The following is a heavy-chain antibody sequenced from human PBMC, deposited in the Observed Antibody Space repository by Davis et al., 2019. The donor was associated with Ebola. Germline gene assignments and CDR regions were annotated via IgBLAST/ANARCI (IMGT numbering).Heavy chain of an antibody. J-gene: IGHJ6*02. V-gene: IGHV3-33*01. Sequence: PGGSLRLSCAASGFTFSSYGMHWVRQAPGKGLEWVAVIWYDGSNKYYADSVKGRFTISRDNSKNTLYLQMNSLRAEDTAVYYCAREEYYYYYGMDVWGQGTTVTVSS. CDR1: GFTFSSYG. CDR3: AREEYYYYYGMDV. CDR2: IWYDGSNK.